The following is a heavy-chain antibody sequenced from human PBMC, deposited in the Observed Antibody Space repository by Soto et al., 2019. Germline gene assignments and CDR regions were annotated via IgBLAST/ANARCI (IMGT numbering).Heavy chain of an antibody. Sequence: GGSLRLSCVESGFNFSNYAVAWVRQAPGKGLEWVSSISGSGRGSRPYYADSVQGRFTISRDHSKNIVSLQMDSLRVDDTAVYYWTREPSLFSFLFDYWGPGTLVTVSS. CDR3: TREPSLFSFLFDY. D-gene: IGHD3-3*01. V-gene: IGHV3-23*01. J-gene: IGHJ4*02. CDR1: GFNFSNYA. CDR2: ISGSGRGSRP.